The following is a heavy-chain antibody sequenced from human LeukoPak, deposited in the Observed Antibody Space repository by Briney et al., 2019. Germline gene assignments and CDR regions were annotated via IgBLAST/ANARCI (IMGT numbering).Heavy chain of an antibody. J-gene: IGHJ4*02. D-gene: IGHD3-3*01. CDR2: ISYDGTKK. CDR3: ARARLRFLEWLLDFDS. CDR1: GFTFSNYA. V-gene: IGHV3-30-3*01. Sequence: GRSLRLSCAASGFTFSNYAIHWVRQAPGKGLEWVAVISYDGTKKYYADSVKGRFTISRDNSKNTLYLQMNSLRADDTAVYYCARARLRFLEWLLDFDSWGQGTLVTVSS.